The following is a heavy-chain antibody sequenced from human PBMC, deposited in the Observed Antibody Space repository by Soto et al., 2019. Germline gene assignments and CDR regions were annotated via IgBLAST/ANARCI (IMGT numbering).Heavy chain of an antibody. V-gene: IGHV4-59*01. CDR3: ARLRIATNNYKWFDP. Sequence: SATLSLTCPVSGGSISSYYWSWIRPPPGKGLEWIGYIYYSGSTNYNPSLKSRVTISVDTSKNQFSLKLSSVTAADTSVYYCARLRIATNNYKWFDPWGQGTLVTVSS. J-gene: IGHJ5*02. CDR1: GGSISSYY. D-gene: IGHD2-21*01. CDR2: IYYSGST.